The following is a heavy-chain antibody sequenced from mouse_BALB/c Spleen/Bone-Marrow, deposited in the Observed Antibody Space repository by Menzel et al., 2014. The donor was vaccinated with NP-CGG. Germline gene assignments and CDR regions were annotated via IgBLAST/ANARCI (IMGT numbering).Heavy chain of an antibody. CDR1: GYSFTTYW. D-gene: IGHD2-14*01. Sequence: QVQLKQSGPQLVRPGASVKISCKASGYSFTTYWMHWVKQRPGQGLEWIGMIDPSDSETILNQKFKDKATLTGDKSSGTAYMQLRSPTSEDSAVYYCTGGVLFAYWGQGTLDTVSA. V-gene: IGHV1S126*01. CDR3: TGGVLFAY. CDR2: IDPSDSET. J-gene: IGHJ3*01.